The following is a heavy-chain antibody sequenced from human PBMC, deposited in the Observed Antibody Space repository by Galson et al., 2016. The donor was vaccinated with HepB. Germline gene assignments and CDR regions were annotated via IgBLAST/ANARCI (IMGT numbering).Heavy chain of an antibody. CDR2: IWNDGRTT. Sequence: SLRLSCATSGLSFSVRGMHWVRQAPGKGLEWVAVIWNDGRTTYHGDSVKGRFIISRDNSREKLYLQMNSLRVDDTAIYYCATDGPPTVVVGAALDSWGQGTLVTVSS. J-gene: IGHJ5*01. D-gene: IGHD2-15*01. CDR1: GLSFSVRG. CDR3: ATDGPPTVVVGAALDS. V-gene: IGHV3-33*01.